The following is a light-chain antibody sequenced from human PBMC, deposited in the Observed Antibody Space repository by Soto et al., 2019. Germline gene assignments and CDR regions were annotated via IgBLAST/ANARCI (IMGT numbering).Light chain of an antibody. V-gene: IGLV1-40*01. CDR1: SSNIGAGYE. CDR3: QSYDRGLTAYV. J-gene: IGLJ1*01. CDR2: GND. Sequence: QSVLTQPPSVSGATGQRVTISCTGTSSNIGAGYEVHWYHQLPGTAPKFLVSGNDNRPSGVPDRLSASKSGTSGSLAITDLQAEDDGHYYCQSYDRGLTAYVFGTGTKLTVL.